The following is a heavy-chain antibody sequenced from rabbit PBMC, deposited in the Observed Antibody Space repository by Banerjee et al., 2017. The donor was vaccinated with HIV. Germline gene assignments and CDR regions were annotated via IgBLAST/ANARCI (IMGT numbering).Heavy chain of an antibody. CDR2: INTISGDT. CDR1: GFSFSNGYV. D-gene: IGHD6-1*01. J-gene: IGHJ3*01. V-gene: IGHV1S45*01. Sequence: QEQLEESGGDLVKPEGSLTLTCTASGFSFSNGYVMCWVRQAPGKGLEWIACINTISGDTVYATWAKGRFTISKASWTTVTLQMTSLTAADTATYFCARRVGGYTYGFGLWGQGTLVTVS. CDR3: ARRVGGYTYGFGL.